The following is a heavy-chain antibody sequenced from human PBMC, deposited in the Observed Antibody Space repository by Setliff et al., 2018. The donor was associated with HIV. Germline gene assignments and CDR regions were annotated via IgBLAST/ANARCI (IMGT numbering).Heavy chain of an antibody. CDR2: IYASGST. CDR3: ARGGTARGSFGWFDP. Sequence: SETLSLTCTVSGGSISGNNYRWSWIRQPAGKGLEWIGHIYASGSTNYNPSYNPSLNSRVTISVDTSKNQLSLNLNSVTAADTAVYYCARGGTARGSFGWFDPWGQGTLVTVSS. CDR1: GGSISGNNYR. D-gene: IGHD3-16*01. V-gene: IGHV4-61*09. J-gene: IGHJ5*02.